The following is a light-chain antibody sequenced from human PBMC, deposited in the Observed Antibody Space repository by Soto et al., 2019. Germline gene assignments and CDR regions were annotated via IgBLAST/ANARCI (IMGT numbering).Light chain of an antibody. CDR3: HQRQSWPRT. Sequence: EIVLTQSPATLSAFPGDRVTLSCRASQALNTRLAWYQHKPGQAPRLLIYLTSNRAAGVPSRFSAWGSETDFTLTISDVQPEDFEVYYCHQRQSWPRTFGRGTKVDIK. CDR1: QALNTR. J-gene: IGKJ1*01. V-gene: IGKV3-11*01. CDR2: LTS.